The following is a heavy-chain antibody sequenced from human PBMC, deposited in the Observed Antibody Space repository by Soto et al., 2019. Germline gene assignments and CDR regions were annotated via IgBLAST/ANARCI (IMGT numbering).Heavy chain of an antibody. CDR3: ARSGPTIQLWFSAPIRKYFDY. D-gene: IGHD5-18*01. V-gene: IGHV4-31*02. CDR2: IYYSGST. Sequence: SETLSLTCTVSGGSISSGGYYWSWIRQHPGKGLEWIGYIYYSGSTYYNPSLKSRVTISVDTSKNQFSLKLSSVTAADTAVYYCARSGPTIQLWFSAPIRKYFDYWGQGTLVTVSS. J-gene: IGHJ4*02. CDR1: GGSISSGGYY.